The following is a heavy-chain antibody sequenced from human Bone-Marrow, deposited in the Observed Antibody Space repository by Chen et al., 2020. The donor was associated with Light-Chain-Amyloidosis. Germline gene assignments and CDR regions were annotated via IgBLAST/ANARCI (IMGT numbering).Heavy chain of an antibody. CDR1: GYTFTSYD. V-gene: IGHV1-8*01. CDR2: MNPNRCNT. J-gene: IGHJ6*02. CDR3: ARWRGWLAGTRDYYYYGMDV. Sequence: QVQLVQSGAEVKKPGASVKVSCKASGYTFTSYDINWVRQATGQGLEWMGWMNPNRCNTGYAQKFQGRVTMTRNTSISTAYMELSSLRSEDTAVYYCARWRGWLAGTRDYYYYGMDVWGQGTTVTVSS. D-gene: IGHD6-19*01.